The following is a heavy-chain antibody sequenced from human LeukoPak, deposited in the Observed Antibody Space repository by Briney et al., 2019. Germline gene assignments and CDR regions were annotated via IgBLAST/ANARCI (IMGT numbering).Heavy chain of an antibody. J-gene: IGHJ4*02. CDR3: ASGFTMVRGAAFDY. V-gene: IGHV4-59*01. Sequence: SETLSLTCTVSGGSISSYYWSWIRPPPGKGLEWIGYIYYSGSTNYNPSLKSRVTISVDTSKNQFSLKLSSVTAADTAVYYCASGFTMVRGAAFDYWGQGTLVTVSS. D-gene: IGHD3-10*01. CDR2: IYYSGST. CDR1: GGSISSYY.